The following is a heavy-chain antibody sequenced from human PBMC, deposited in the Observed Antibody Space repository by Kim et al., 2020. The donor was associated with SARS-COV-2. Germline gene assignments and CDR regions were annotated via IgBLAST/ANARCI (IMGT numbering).Heavy chain of an antibody. CDR3: ARVKRDGAGSGSYWVGFHGMDV. J-gene: IGHJ6*02. V-gene: IGHV4-59*13. CDR1: GGSIGGYH. D-gene: IGHD3-10*01. Sequence: SETLSLTCIVSGGSIGGYHWSWIRQPPGKGLEWIGYIFYSGTTNYSPSLKSRVTMSVDSSKNHFSLKLTSVTAADTAMYFCARVKRDGAGSGSYWVGFHGMDVWGPGTTVIVSS. CDR2: IFYSGTT.